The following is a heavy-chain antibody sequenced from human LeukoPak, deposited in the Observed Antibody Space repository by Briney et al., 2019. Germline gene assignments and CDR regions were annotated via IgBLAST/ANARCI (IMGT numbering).Heavy chain of an antibody. D-gene: IGHD5-24*01. Sequence: SVKVSCKASGYTFTGYYIHWVRRAPGQGLEWMGWINPNSGATGYAQKFQGRVTMTRDTSISTAYMELSRLRSDDTAVYYCARTFTWPYYFDYWGQGTLVTVSS. J-gene: IGHJ4*02. CDR2: INPNSGAT. CDR3: ARTFTWPYYFDY. V-gene: IGHV1-2*02. CDR1: GYTFTGYY.